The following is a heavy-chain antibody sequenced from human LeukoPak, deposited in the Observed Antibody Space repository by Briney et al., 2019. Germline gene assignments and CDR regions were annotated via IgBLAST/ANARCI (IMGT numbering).Heavy chain of an antibody. Sequence: PSETLSLTCAVSGGSFSGYYWSWIRQPPGKGLEWIGEINHSGSTNYNPSLKSRVTISVDTSKNQFSLKLSSVTAADTAVYYCARGLGGVAAALKYRGRFDPWGQGTLVTVSS. J-gene: IGHJ5*02. D-gene: IGHD6-13*01. CDR2: INHSGST. V-gene: IGHV4-34*01. CDR1: GGSFSGYY. CDR3: ARGLGGVAAALKYRGRFDP.